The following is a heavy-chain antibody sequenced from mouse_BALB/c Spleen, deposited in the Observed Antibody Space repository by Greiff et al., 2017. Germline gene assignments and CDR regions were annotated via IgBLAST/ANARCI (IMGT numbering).Heavy chain of an antibody. CDR3: ARDQESYDYAMDY. Sequence: EVKLVESGGGLVQPGGSLKLSCAASGFTFSDYYMYWVRQTPEKRLEWVATISDGGSYTYYPDSVKGRFTISRDNAKNNLYLQMSSLKSEDTAMYYCARDQESYDYAMDYWGQGTSVTVSS. CDR2: ISDGGSYT. V-gene: IGHV5-4*02. D-gene: IGHD3-3*01. CDR1: GFTFSDYY. J-gene: IGHJ4*01.